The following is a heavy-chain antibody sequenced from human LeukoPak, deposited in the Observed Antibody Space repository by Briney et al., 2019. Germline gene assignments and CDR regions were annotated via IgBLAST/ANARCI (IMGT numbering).Heavy chain of an antibody. CDR1: GFTFSSYS. D-gene: IGHD3-9*01. CDR3: ARDTLAGYDILTGYYNRYYFDY. CDR2: ISSSSSYI. V-gene: IGHV3-21*01. Sequence: GGSLRLSCAASGFTFSSYSMNWVRQAPGKGLEWVSSISSSSSYIYYADSVKGRFTISRDNAKNSLYLQMNSLRAEDTAVYYCARDTLAGYDILTGYYNRYYFDYWGQGTLVTVSS. J-gene: IGHJ4*02.